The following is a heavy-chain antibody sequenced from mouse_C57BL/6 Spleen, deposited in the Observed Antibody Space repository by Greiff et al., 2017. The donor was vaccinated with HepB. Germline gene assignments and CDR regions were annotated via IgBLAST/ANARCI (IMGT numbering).Heavy chain of an antibody. CDR3: ARAGRGLWNYFDY. J-gene: IGHJ2*01. V-gene: IGHV1-80*01. D-gene: IGHD1-1*02. CDR2: LYPGDGDT. Sequence: QVQLQQSGAELVKPGASVKISCKASGYAFSSYWMNWVKQRPGKGLEWIGQLYPGDGDTNYNGKFKGKATLTADKSSSTAYMQLSSLTSEDSAVYFCARAGRGLWNYFDYWGQGTTLTVSS. CDR1: GYAFSSYW.